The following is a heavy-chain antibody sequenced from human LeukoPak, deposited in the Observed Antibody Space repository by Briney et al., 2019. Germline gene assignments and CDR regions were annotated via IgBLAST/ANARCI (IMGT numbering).Heavy chain of an antibody. CDR1: GDSINNNNYY. Sequence: SETLSLTCTASGDSINNNNYYWGWIRQPPGKGLEWIGNIYYNGRTYYSPSLKSRGTISVDTSNNQFSLKLSSVTAADTAVYYCARDTGELGAFDIWGQGTMVTVSS. J-gene: IGHJ3*02. CDR2: IYYNGRT. V-gene: IGHV4-39*07. D-gene: IGHD7-27*01. CDR3: ARDTGELGAFDI.